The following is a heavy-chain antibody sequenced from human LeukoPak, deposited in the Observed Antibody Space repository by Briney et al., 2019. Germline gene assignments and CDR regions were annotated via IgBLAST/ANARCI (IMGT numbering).Heavy chain of an antibody. V-gene: IGHV1-2*06. CDR1: GYTFTGYY. Sequence: ASVKVSCKASGYTFTGYYMHWVRHAPGQGLEWMGRINPNSGGTNYAKKFQGRVTMTRDTSISTAYMELSRLRSDDTAVYYCARTYYYGSGSTDYYYYYYMDVWGKRTTVTVSS. CDR3: ARTYYYGSGSTDYYYYYYMDV. J-gene: IGHJ6*03. D-gene: IGHD3-10*01. CDR2: INPNSGGT.